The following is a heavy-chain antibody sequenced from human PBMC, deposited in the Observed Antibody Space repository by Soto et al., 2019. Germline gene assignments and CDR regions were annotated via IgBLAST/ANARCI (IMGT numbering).Heavy chain of an antibody. D-gene: IGHD3-3*01. J-gene: IGHJ6*02. Sequence: ASVKVSCKASGYTFTSYDINWVRQATGQGLEWMGWMNPNSGNTGYAQKFQGRVTMTRNTSISTAYMELSSLRSEDTAVYYCARGRFLAWLPIAVAGYYYYGMDVWGQGTTVTVSS. CDR2: MNPNSGNT. CDR1: GYTFTSYD. V-gene: IGHV1-8*01. CDR3: ARGRFLAWLPIAVAGYYYYGMDV.